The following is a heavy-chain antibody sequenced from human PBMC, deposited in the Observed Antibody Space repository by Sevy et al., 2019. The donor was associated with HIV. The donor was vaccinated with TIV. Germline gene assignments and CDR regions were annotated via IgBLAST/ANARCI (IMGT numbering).Heavy chain of an antibody. CDR1: GGSFSGYY. CDR2: INHSGST. D-gene: IGHD6-13*01. J-gene: IGHJ3*02. CDR3: ARGEYSSSRDAFDI. Sequence: SESLSLTCAVYGGSFSGYYWSWIRQPPGKGLEWIGEINHSGSTNYNPSLKSRVTISVDTSKNQFSLKLSSVTAADTAVYYCARGEYSSSRDAFDIWGQGTMVTVSS. V-gene: IGHV4-34*01.